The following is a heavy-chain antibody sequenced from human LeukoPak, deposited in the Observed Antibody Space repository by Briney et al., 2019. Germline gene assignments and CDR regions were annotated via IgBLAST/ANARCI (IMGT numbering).Heavy chain of an antibody. CDR1: GGTFSSYA. V-gene: IGHV1-69*13. J-gene: IGHJ5*02. CDR3: ARDRRSHFDRLLSDWFDP. Sequence: ASVKVSCKASGGTFSSYAISWVQQAPGQGLEWMGGIIPIFGTANYAQKFQGRVTITADESTSTAYMELSSLRSEDTAVYYCARDRRSHFDRLLSDWFDPWGQGTLVTVSS. CDR2: IIPIFGTA. D-gene: IGHD3-9*01.